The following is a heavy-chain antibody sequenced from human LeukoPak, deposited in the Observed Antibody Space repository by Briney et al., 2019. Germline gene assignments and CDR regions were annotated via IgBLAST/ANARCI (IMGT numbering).Heavy chain of an antibody. J-gene: IGHJ6*04. CDR1: GFTFSSYS. CDR3: AELGITMIGGV. V-gene: IGHV3-48*01. D-gene: IGHD3-10*02. CDR2: ISSSSSTI. Sequence: WGSLRLSCAASGFTFSSYSMNWVRQAPGKGLEWVSYISSSSSTIYYADSVKGRFTISRDNAKNSLYLQMNSLRAEDTAVYYCAELGITMIGGVWGKGTTVTISS.